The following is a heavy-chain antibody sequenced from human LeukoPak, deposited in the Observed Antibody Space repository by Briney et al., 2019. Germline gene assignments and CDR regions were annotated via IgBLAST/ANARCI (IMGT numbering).Heavy chain of an antibody. V-gene: IGHV3-53*01. CDR1: EFTVTSNY. CDR3: AKGLAVAGHFDY. J-gene: IGHJ4*02. Sequence: GGSLRLSCAASEFTVTSNYMSWVRQAPGKGLECVSIIYSDGGTYYADSVKGRFTISRDKSKNTLYLQMNSLRAEDTAVYYCAKGLAVAGHFDYWGQGTLVTVSS. CDR2: IYSDGGT. D-gene: IGHD6-19*01.